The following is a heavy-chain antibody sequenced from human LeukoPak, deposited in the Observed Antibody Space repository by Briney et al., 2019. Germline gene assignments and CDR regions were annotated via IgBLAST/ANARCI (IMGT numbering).Heavy chain of an antibody. D-gene: IGHD3-10*02. CDR3: AAARFGGYNWFDP. J-gene: IGHJ5*02. V-gene: IGHV4-34*01. CDR2: INHSGST. Sequence: SETLSLTCAVYGGSFSGYYWSWIRQPPGKGLEWIGEINHSGSTNYNPSLKSRVTISVDTSKNQFSLKLSSVPAADTAVYYCAAARFGGYNWFDPWGQGTLVTVSS. CDR1: GGSFSGYY.